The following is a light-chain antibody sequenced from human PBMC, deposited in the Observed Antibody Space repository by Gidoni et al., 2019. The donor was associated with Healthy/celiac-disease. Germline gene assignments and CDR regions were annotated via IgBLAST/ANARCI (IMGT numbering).Light chain of an antibody. Sequence: EIVLTQSPATLSLSPGERATLSCMASQSVSSYLAWYQQKPVQAPRLLIYDASNRAAGIPARFSGSGSGTDFTLTISSLEPEDFAVYYCQQRSNWPRTFGQGTKVEIK. J-gene: IGKJ1*01. CDR1: QSVSSY. V-gene: IGKV3-11*01. CDR3: QQRSNWPRT. CDR2: DAS.